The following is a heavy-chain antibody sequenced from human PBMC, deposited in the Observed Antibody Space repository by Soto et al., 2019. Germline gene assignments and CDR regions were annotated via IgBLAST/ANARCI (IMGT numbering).Heavy chain of an antibody. CDR2: ISGRGGST. D-gene: IGHD6-13*01. Sequence: EVQLLESGGGLVQPGGSLRLSCAASGFTFSSYAMSWVRQAPGKGLEWVAAISGRGGSTYYADSVKGRFTISRDNSKNTLYLQMNSLSAEDTAVYYCAKDGYSSSWTAYWGQGTLVTVSS. J-gene: IGHJ4*02. CDR1: GFTFSSYA. V-gene: IGHV3-23*01. CDR3: AKDGYSSSWTAY.